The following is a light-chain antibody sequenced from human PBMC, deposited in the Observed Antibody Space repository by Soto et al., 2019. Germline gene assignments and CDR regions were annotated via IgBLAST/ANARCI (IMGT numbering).Light chain of an antibody. Sequence: NVLTQSPGTLSLSPGGRATLSCRASQSVSSSYIAWYQQKPGQAPRLLIYGASSRATGIPDRFSGRGSGTAFTRTISRLEPEDLAVYYWQQYGSSSFTFGPGTKVEI. CDR1: QSVSSSY. CDR3: QQYGSSSFT. CDR2: GAS. J-gene: IGKJ3*01. V-gene: IGKV3-20*01.